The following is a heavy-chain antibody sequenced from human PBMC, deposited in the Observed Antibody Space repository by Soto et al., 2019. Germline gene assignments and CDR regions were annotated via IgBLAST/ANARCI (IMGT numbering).Heavy chain of an antibody. Sequence: QVQLVQSGAEVKKPGSSVKVSCKASGGTFSSYTVSWVRQAPGQGLEWMGRIVPILGVPNYAQRFKGRVTITADKGTNAAYMELSNLRSEDTAVYYCARDRYAYGSGSPIDYWGQGTLVTASS. J-gene: IGHJ4*02. V-gene: IGHV1-69*08. D-gene: IGHD3-10*01. CDR2: IVPILGVP. CDR3: ARDRYAYGSGSPIDY. CDR1: GGTFSSYT.